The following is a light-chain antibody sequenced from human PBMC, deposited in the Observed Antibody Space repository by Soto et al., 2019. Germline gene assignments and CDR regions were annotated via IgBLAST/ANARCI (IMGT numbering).Light chain of an antibody. CDR3: AAGDDSLNGRYV. CDR2: SNN. Sequence: QSVLTQPPSASGTPGQRVTISCSGSSSNIGSNTVNWYQQLPGTAPKLLIYSNNQRPSGVPDRFSGSKSGTSASLAISGLQFEDEADYYCAAGDDSLNGRYVFGTGTKVTVL. J-gene: IGLJ1*01. CDR1: SSNIGSNT. V-gene: IGLV1-44*01.